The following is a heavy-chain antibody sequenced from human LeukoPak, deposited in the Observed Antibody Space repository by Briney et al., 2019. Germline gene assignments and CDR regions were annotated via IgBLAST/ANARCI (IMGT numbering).Heavy chain of an antibody. CDR1: GGSISSGGYC. D-gene: IGHD3-3*01. V-gene: IGHV4-31*03. CDR3: AIDLPYDFWSGYYGYYGMDV. J-gene: IGHJ6*02. Sequence: SETLSLTCTVSGGSISSGGYCWSWIRQHPGKGLEWIGYIYYSGSTYYNPSLKSRVTISVDTSKNQFSLKLSSVTAADTAVYYCAIDLPYDFWSGYYGYYGMDVWGQGTTVTVSS. CDR2: IYYSGST.